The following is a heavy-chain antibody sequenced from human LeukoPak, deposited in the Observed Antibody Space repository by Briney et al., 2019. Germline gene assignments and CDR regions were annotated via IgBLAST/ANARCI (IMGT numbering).Heavy chain of an antibody. CDR3: ARDGRAGWYEIFDF. CDR1: GFTFSSHG. Sequence: PGRSLRLSCAASGFTFSSHGMHWVRQAPGKGLEWVAVISYDGTYKYYADSVKGRFTISRDNSKNTLYLQMNSLRAGDTAVYYCARDGRAGWYEIFDFWGQGTLVTVSS. V-gene: IGHV3-30*03. J-gene: IGHJ4*02. CDR2: ISYDGTYK. D-gene: IGHD6-19*01.